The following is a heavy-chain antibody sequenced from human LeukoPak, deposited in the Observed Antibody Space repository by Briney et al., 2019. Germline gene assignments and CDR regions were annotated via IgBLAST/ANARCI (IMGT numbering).Heavy chain of an antibody. D-gene: IGHD1-20*01. J-gene: IGHJ4*01. CDR3: SKGEYNWNRFYY. CDR2: ISGSGGST. Sequence: HPGGSLRPSCAASGFTFSSYAMSWVRQAPGKGLEWVSAISGSGGSTYYADSVKGRFTISRNNSKNTLYLQMNSLRAEDTAVYYWSKGEYNWNRFYYLGQGNLVTVSS. CDR1: GFTFSSYA. V-gene: IGHV3-23*01.